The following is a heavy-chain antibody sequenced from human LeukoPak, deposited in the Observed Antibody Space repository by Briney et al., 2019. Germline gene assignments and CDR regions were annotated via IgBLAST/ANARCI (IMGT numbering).Heavy chain of an antibody. V-gene: IGHV3-74*01. D-gene: IGHD2-2*01. J-gene: IGHJ6*04. Sequence: GGSLRLSCAASGFTFSSYWMHWVRQAPGKGLVWVSRINSDGSSTSYADSVKGRFTISRDNAKNTLYLQMNSLRAKDTAVYYCARGGVVVPAAPPKTYYHGMDVWGKGTTVTVSS. CDR3: ARGGVVVPAAPPKTYYHGMDV. CDR2: INSDGSST. CDR1: GFTFSSYW.